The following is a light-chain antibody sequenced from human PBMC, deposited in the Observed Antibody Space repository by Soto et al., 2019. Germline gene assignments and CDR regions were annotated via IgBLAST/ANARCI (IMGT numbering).Light chain of an antibody. CDR3: QQYNKWPPA. CDR2: GTS. Sequence: EIVLTQSPATLSASPGERATLSCRASQYVSSNLAWYQQKPGQSPRLLIYGTSTRATGVPARFSGSASGTEFTLIISGLQVEDSAVYYCQQYNKWPPAFGRGTKVDIK. V-gene: IGKV3-15*01. J-gene: IGKJ1*01. CDR1: QYVSSN.